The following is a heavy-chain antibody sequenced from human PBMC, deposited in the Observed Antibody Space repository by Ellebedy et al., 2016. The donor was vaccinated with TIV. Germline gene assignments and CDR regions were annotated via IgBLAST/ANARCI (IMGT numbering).Heavy chain of an antibody. CDR1: GDSVSDSSTT. Sequence: LRLSCAISGDSVSDSSTTWNWIRQSPSRGLEWLGRAYYRSKWLNDYAVSVKGRISISPDTSKNQISPQLAAVTPEDTAVYYCARDPSWCWSCLDVWGQGTTVTVSS. J-gene: IGHJ6*02. V-gene: IGHV6-1*01. CDR3: ARDPSWCWSCLDV. CDR2: AYYRSKWLN. D-gene: IGHD3-3*01.